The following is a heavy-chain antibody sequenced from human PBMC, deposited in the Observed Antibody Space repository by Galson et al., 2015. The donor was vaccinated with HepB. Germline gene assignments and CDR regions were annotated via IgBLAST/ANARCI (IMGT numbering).Heavy chain of an antibody. V-gene: IGHV1-3*01. Sequence: SVKVSCKASGYTFTSYAMHWVRQAPGQGLEWMGWINAGNGNTKYSQKFQGRVTITRDTSASTAYMELSSLRSEDTAVYYCAREDGGNYGDYFDYWGQGTLVTVSS. J-gene: IGHJ4*02. CDR1: GYTFTSYA. CDR2: INAGNGNT. D-gene: IGHD4-23*01. CDR3: AREDGGNYGDYFDY.